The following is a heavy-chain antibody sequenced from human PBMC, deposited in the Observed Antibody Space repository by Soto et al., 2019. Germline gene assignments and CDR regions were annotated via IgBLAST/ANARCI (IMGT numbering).Heavy chain of an antibody. J-gene: IGHJ4*02. Sequence: EVQLVESGGGLVQPGGSLRLSCAASGFTFSSYSMNWVRQAPGKGLEWVSYISSSSTIYYADSVKGRFTISRDNAKNSLYLQMNSLRAEDTAVYYCAMSSESPTVTLDYWGQGTLVTVSS. CDR1: GFTFSSYS. V-gene: IGHV3-48*01. CDR3: AMSSESPTVTLDY. D-gene: IGHD4-17*01. CDR2: ISSSSTI.